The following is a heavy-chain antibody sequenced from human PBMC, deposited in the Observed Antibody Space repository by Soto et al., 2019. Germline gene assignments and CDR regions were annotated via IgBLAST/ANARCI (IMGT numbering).Heavy chain of an antibody. V-gene: IGHV3-30*18. Sequence: QAQLVESGGGVVQPGTSLRLSCVASGFIFRRYGMHWVRQAPGKGLEWVALISYDGRNKFYADSVKGRLTISRDNSKSTLYLQIISLRAEDTALYYCAKDLETWGQGTLVTVSS. D-gene: IGHD1-1*01. CDR2: ISYDGRNK. J-gene: IGHJ4*02. CDR3: AKDLET. CDR1: GFIFRRYG.